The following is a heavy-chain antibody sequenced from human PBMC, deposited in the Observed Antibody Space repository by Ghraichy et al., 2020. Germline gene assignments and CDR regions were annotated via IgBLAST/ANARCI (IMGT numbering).Heavy chain of an antibody. D-gene: IGHD2-21*02. CDR2: IWFDGRQT. J-gene: IGHJ5*02. Sequence: GGSLRLSCAASGVDFRSYAMHWVRQVPGKGLEWVAAIWFDGRQTHYAESVKGRFSVSRDNAKSTVYLQRNGLTADDTAVYYCAKDMGVGVTHAWLDPWGQGTLVTVTS. CDR3: AKDMGVGVTHAWLDP. V-gene: IGHV3-33*06. CDR1: GVDFRSYA.